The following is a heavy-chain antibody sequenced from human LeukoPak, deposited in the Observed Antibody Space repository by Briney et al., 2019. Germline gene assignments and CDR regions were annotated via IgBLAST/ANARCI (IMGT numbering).Heavy chain of an antibody. CDR2: IYYSGNS. Sequence: SETLSLTCTVSGGSISSYYWSWIRQPPGKGLEWIGYIYYSGNSNYNPSLKSRVTISVDTSKNQFSLKLSSVTAADTAVYYCARDQYGDYDFDYWGQGTLVTVSS. J-gene: IGHJ4*02. CDR1: GGSISSYY. CDR3: ARDQYGDYDFDY. V-gene: IGHV4-59*01. D-gene: IGHD4-17*01.